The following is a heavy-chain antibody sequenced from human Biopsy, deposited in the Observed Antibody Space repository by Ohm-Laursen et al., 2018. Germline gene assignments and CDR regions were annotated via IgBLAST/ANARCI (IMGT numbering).Heavy chain of an antibody. CDR2: IYYTGHT. Sequence: SETLSLTCPASGGSIKSYYWNWIRQSPGKGLEWIGFIYYTGHTNYNPSLKSRATISVDTSKNQFSLKVISVTAADTAVYYCARLTGDPSYWGQGILVTVSS. D-gene: IGHD7-27*01. CDR1: GGSIKSYY. CDR3: ARLTGDPSY. J-gene: IGHJ4*02. V-gene: IGHV4-59*01.